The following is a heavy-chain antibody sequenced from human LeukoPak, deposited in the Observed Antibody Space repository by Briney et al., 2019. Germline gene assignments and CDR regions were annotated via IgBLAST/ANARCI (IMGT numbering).Heavy chain of an antibody. CDR3: AREYTLYRSGWFLDY. J-gene: IGHJ4*02. V-gene: IGHV4-4*07. Sequence: SETLSLTCSVSGGSINNYYCSWIRQPAGKGLEWIGRFYTAAKTDYNPSLKSRITLSLDTSKNQFSLQLNSVTAADMAVYYCAREYTLYRSGWFLDYWGQGTVVTVSS. D-gene: IGHD6-19*01. CDR2: FYTAAKT. CDR1: GGSINNYY.